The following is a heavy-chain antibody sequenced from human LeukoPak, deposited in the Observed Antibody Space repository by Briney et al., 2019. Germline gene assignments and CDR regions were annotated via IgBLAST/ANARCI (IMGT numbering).Heavy chain of an antibody. V-gene: IGHV4-34*01. D-gene: IGHD2-15*01. CDR1: GGSFSGYY. CDR2: INHSGST. J-gene: IGHJ4*02. CDR3: ARDGRGGDY. Sequence: PSETLSLTCAVYGGSFSGYYWSWIRQPPGKGLEWIGEINHSGSTNYNPSLKSRITISVDTSKNQFSLKLSSVTAADTAVYYCARDGRGGDYWGQGTLVTVSS.